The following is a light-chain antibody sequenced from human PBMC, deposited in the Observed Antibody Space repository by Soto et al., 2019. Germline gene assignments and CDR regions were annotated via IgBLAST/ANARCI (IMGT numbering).Light chain of an antibody. CDR1: QSVSSNY. V-gene: IGKV3-20*01. CDR3: HQYGSSSYT. CDR2: GAS. J-gene: IGKJ2*01. Sequence: EIVLTQSPGTLSLSPGERATLSCRASQSVSSNYLAWYQQKPGQAPRFLIYGASSRASGIPDRFSGSGSGTDFTLTISRLEPEDFAVYYCHQYGSSSYTFGQGTQLEIK.